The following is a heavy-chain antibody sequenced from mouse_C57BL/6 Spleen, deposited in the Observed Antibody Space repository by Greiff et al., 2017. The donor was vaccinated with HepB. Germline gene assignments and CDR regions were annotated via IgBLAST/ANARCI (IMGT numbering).Heavy chain of an antibody. J-gene: IGHJ4*01. D-gene: IGHD2-1*01. Sequence: VESGGGLVKPGGSLKLSCAASGFTFSDYGMHWVRQAPEKGLEWVAYISSGSSTIYYADTVKGRFTISRDNAKNTLYLQMTSLRSEDTAMYYCARHYGNYVYAMDYWGQGTSVTVSS. CDR2: ISSGSSTI. V-gene: IGHV5-17*01. CDR3: ARHYGNYVYAMDY. CDR1: GFTFSDYG.